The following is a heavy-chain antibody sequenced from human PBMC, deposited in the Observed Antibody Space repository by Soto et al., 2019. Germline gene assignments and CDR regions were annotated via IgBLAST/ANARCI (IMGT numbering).Heavy chain of an antibody. CDR2: ISAYNGNT. CDR3: ARSGSSCYYLDY. D-gene: IGHD3-22*01. CDR1: GYTFTSYG. J-gene: IGHJ4*02. Sequence: QVQLVQSGAEVKEPGASVKVSCKASGYTFTSYGLNWVRQAPGQGLEWMGWISAYNGNTNYAQKFQGRVTMTTDTSTGTAYMELRSLRSDDTAVYYCARSGSSCYYLDYWGQGSLVTVS. V-gene: IGHV1-18*01.